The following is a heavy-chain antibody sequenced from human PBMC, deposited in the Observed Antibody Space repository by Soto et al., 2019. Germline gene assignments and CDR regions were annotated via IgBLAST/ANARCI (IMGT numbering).Heavy chain of an antibody. D-gene: IGHD3-16*01. V-gene: IGHV1-3*01. Sequence: QVQLVQSGAEVKKPGASVMVSCKASGYTFVNYAIHWVRQAPGQKFEWMGWINAGKGNARSLQKFQDRLTFTRDTSATTAYMELGGWRSEATAVYFGARDLSGWGLTNAHFGVDVGGQGTTVIVSS. J-gene: IGHJ6*02. CDR2: INAGKGNA. CDR1: GYTFVNYA. CDR3: ARDLSGWGLTNAHFGVDV.